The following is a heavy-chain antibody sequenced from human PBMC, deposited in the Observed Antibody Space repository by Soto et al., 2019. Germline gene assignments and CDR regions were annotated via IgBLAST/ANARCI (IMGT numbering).Heavy chain of an antibody. CDR3: ATMMTAGATVTTYYFDY. CDR2: XXXXXXXX. J-gene: IGHJ4*02. CDR1: GYTLTELS. D-gene: IGHD4-17*01. Sequence: ASVKVSCKVSGYTLTELSMHWVRQAPGKGLEWMGGXXXXXXXXXXXQKFQGRVTMTEDTSTDTAYMELSSLRSEDTAVYYCATMMTAGATVTTYYFDYWGQGTLVTVSS. V-gene: IGHV1-24*01.